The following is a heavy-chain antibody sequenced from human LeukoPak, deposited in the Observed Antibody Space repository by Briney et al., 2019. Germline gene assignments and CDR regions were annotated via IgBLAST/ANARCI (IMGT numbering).Heavy chain of an antibody. CDR2: IYYSGST. J-gene: IGHJ4*02. CDR1: GGSISSYY. D-gene: IGHD6-19*01. CDR3: ARTQQWLSPFDY. Sequence: SETLPLTCTVSGGSISSYYWSWIRQPPGKGLEWIGYIYYSGSTNYNPSLKSRVTISVDTSKNQFSLKLSSVTAADTAVYYCARTQQWLSPFDYWGQGTLVTVSS. V-gene: IGHV4-59*01.